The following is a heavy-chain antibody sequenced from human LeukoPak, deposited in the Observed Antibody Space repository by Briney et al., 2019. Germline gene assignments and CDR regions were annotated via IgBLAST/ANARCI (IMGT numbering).Heavy chain of an antibody. CDR3: ASLGSGSSRIIDFDY. CDR2: IDPSGGGT. Sequence: GASVMVSCKASGYTFTSYYMHWVRQAPGQGLEWMGIIDPSGGGTNYAQKFQGRVTMTRDTSTSTVYMELSSLRSEDTAVYYCASLGSGSSRIIDFDYWGQGTLVTVSS. J-gene: IGHJ4*02. D-gene: IGHD3-10*01. V-gene: IGHV1-46*01. CDR1: GYTFTSYY.